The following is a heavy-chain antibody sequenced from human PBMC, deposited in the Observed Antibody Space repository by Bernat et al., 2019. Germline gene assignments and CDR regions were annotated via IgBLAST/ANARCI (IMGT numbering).Heavy chain of an antibody. D-gene: IGHD2-15*01. CDR1: GFTFSSYA. Sequence: EVQLLESGGGLVQPGGSLRLSCAASGFTFSSYAMSWVRQAPGKGLEWVSAISGSGGSTYYADSVKGRFTISRDNSKNTLYLQMNSLRAEDTAVYYCSKGGGKNRGFDYWGQGTLVTVSS. V-gene: IGHV3-23*01. J-gene: IGHJ4*02. CDR2: ISGSGGST. CDR3: SKGGGKNRGFDY.